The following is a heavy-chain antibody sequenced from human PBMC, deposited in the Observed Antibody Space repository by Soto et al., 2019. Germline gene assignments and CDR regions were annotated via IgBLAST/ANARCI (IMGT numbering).Heavy chain of an antibody. CDR2: IDPSDSQT. CDR3: ARHLGRIEAARFDY. CDR1: GYSFAGYW. D-gene: IGHD2-15*01. Sequence: PGESLKISCKGSGYSFAGYWITWVRQKPGKGLEWMGRIDPSDSQTYYSPSFRGHVTISVTKSITTVFLQWSSLRASDTAMYYCARHLGRIEAARFDYWGQGTLVTVSS. V-gene: IGHV5-10-1*01. J-gene: IGHJ4*02.